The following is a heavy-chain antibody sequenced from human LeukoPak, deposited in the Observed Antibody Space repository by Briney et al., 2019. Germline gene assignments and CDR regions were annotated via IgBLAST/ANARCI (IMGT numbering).Heavy chain of an antibody. D-gene: IGHD1-26*01. J-gene: IGHJ4*02. CDR1: GGSISSYY. V-gene: IGHV4-59*12. CDR3: ARDGYSGSYYGLFDY. CDR2: IYYSGST. Sequence: SETLSLTCTVSGGSISSYYWSWIRQPPGKGLEWIGYIYYSGSTNYNPSLKSRVTISVDTSKNQFSLQLNSVTPEDTAVYYCARDGYSGSYYGLFDYWGQGTLVTVSS.